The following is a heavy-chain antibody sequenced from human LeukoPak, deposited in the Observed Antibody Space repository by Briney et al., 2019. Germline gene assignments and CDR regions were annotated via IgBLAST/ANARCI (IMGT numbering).Heavy chain of an antibody. CDR3: TRALGSYTSFDS. V-gene: IGHV3-53*03. Sequence: GGSLRLSCAASGFTVSSNYMSWVRQAPGKGLEWVSIIYSGGTIYYADSVKGRFTISRDNSKNTLYLQMNSLRTEDTAVYYCTRALGSYTSFDSWGQGTLVTVSS. J-gene: IGHJ4*02. CDR2: IYSGGTI. CDR1: GFTVSSNY. D-gene: IGHD2-2*02.